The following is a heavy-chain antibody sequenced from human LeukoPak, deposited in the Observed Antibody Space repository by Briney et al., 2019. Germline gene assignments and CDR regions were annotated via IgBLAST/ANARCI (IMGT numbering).Heavy chain of an antibody. J-gene: IGHJ4*02. V-gene: IGHV3-73*01. CDR3: TRLGYYYGSGSPNQY. CDR2: IRSKANSYAT. D-gene: IGHD3-10*01. Sequence: GGSLRLSCAASGFTFSGSAMHWVRQASGKGLEWVGRIRSKANSYATAYAASVKGRFTISRDDSKNTAYLQMNSLKTEDTAVYYCTRLGYYYGSGSPNQYWGQGTLVTVSS. CDR1: GFTFSGSA.